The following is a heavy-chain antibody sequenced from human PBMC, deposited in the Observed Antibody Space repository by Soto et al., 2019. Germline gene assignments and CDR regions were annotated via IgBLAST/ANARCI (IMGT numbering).Heavy chain of an antibody. V-gene: IGHV4-4*02. CDR3: ARDLAVAGTGADYFDY. CDR1: GGSISSSNW. CDR2: IYHSGST. Sequence: PSETLSLTCAVSGGSISSSNWWSWVRQPPGKGLEWIGEIYHSGSTNYNPSLKSLVTISVDKSKNQFSLKLSSVTAADTAVYYCARDLAVAGTGADYFDYWGQGTQVTVSS. D-gene: IGHD6-19*01. J-gene: IGHJ4*02.